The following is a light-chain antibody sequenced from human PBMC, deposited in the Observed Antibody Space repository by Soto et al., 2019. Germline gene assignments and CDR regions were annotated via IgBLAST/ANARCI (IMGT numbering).Light chain of an antibody. J-gene: IGKJ5*01. CDR1: QNITSN. Sequence: EIVMTQSPATLSVSPGERATLSCRASQNITSNLTWYQQKPGQAPRLLIYGASTRATGIPARFSGSGSGTEFTLTVSSLQSEDFAVYYCQQYSHWPITFGQGTRLEIK. CDR2: GAS. V-gene: IGKV3-15*01. CDR3: QQYSHWPIT.